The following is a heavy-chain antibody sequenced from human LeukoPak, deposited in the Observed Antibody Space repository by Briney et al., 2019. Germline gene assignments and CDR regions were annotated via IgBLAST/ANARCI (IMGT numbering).Heavy chain of an antibody. V-gene: IGHV3-74*01. CDR1: GFTFTDYW. D-gene: IGHD3-10*01. Sequence: GGSLRLSCAASGFTFTDYWMHWVRQAPGKGLVWVSRINSINGDGSSTSYVDSVKGRFTISRDNAKNTLYLQMNSLRAEDTAVYYCARGALTMLRGVTPPDYWGQGTLVTVSS. J-gene: IGHJ4*02. CDR3: ARGALTMLRGVTPPDY. CDR2: INSINGDGSST.